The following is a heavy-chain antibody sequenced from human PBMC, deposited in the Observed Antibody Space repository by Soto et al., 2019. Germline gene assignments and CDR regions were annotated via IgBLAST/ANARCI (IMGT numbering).Heavy chain of an antibody. CDR3: AKGLVNRYSGYA. Sequence: EVQLLESGGGLVQPGGSLRLSCAASGFTFSSYAMSWVRRAPGKGLEWVSAISGSGGSTYYADSVKGRFTISRDNSKNTLYLQMNSLRAEDTAVYYCAKGLVNRYSGYAWGQGTLVTVSS. V-gene: IGHV3-23*01. J-gene: IGHJ4*02. CDR1: GFTFSSYA. D-gene: IGHD5-12*01. CDR2: ISGSGGST.